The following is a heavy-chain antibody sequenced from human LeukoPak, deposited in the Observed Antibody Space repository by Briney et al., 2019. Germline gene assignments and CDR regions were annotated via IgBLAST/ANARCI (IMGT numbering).Heavy chain of an antibody. V-gene: IGHV4-34*01. CDR1: GGSFRGYY. CDR2: INHSGST. D-gene: IGHD3-10*01. J-gene: IGHJ4*02. CDR3: ARGWFGELPDY. Sequence: SETLSLTCAVYGGSFRGYYWSWIRQPPGKGLEWIGEINHSGSTNYNPSLKSRVTISVDTSKNQFSLKLSSVTAADTAVYYCARGWFGELPDYWGQGTLVTVSS.